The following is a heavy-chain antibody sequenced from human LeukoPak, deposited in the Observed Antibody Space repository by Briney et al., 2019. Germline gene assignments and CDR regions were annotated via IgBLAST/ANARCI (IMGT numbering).Heavy chain of an antibody. CDR1: GFTFDDYA. CDR2: INCNSANI. D-gene: IGHD1-26*01. V-gene: IGHV3-9*03. CDR3: AKGSGYSLTAPYYFDY. J-gene: IGHJ4*02. Sequence: QPGRSLRLSCAASGFTFDDYAMHWVRQAPGKGLEWVSSINCNSANIGYADSVKGRFTISRDNAKNSLYLQMNSVRAEDMALYYCAKGSGYSLTAPYYFDYWGQGTLVTVSS.